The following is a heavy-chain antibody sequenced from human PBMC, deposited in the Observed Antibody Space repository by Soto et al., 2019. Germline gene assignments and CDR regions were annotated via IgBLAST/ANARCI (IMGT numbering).Heavy chain of an antibody. Sequence: EVQLVESGGGWVQPGGSLRLSCAASGFTFSSFWMNWVRRAPGKGLEWVASITEDGGDKNYVDSVRGRFTISRDNAKNSLYLQMTPLSAEDTAVYYCARGNWAYEGYWGQGTLVTVSS. D-gene: IGHD7-27*01. CDR2: ITEDGGDK. CDR3: ARGNWAYEGY. CDR1: GFTFSSFW. J-gene: IGHJ4*02. V-gene: IGHV3-7*01.